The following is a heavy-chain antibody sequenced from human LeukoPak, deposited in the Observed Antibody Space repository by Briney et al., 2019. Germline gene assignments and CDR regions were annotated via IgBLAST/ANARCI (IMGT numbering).Heavy chain of an antibody. V-gene: IGHV3-23*01. CDR3: AKDRPNYYDSSGHYYRRDGDY. CDR2: VSGSGGYT. CDR1: GFTFSSYA. D-gene: IGHD3-22*01. Sequence: GGSLRLSCAASGFTFSSYAMGWVRQAPGKGLEWVSSVSGSGGYTYYAGSVKGRFTISRDNSKNTLYLQMNSLSAADTAIYYCAKDRPNYYDSSGHYYRRDGDYWGQGTLVTVSS. J-gene: IGHJ4*02.